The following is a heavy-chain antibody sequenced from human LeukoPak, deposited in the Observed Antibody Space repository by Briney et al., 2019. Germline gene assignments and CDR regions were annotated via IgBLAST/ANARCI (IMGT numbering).Heavy chain of an antibody. V-gene: IGHV4-4*02. CDR3: ARVGGYSYGNDAFDI. J-gene: IGHJ3*02. Sequence: SETLSLTCAVSGGSISSSNWWSWVRQPPGKGLEWIGEIYHSGSTNYNPSLKSRVTISVDKSKNQFSLKLSSVTAADTAVYYCARVGGYSYGNDAFDIWGQGTMVTVSS. CDR2: IYHSGST. D-gene: IGHD5-18*01. CDR1: GGSISSSNW.